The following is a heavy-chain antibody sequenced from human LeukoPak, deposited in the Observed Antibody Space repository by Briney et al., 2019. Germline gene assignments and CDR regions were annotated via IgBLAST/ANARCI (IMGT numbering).Heavy chain of an antibody. Sequence: SETLSLTCAVYGGSFSGHYWTWIRQPPGKGLEWIGEINHSGSTTYNPSLNNRVTISEDTSKNQFSLKLTSVTAADTAVYYCARPRYGSGSLDSWGQGTLVTVSS. V-gene: IGHV4-34*01. CDR2: INHSGST. CDR1: GGSFSGHY. D-gene: IGHD3-10*01. CDR3: ARPRYGSGSLDS. J-gene: IGHJ4*02.